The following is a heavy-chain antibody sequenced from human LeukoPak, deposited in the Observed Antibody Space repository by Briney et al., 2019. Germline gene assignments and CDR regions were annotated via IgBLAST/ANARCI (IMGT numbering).Heavy chain of an antibody. V-gene: IGHV1-18*01. Sequence: ASVKVSCKASGYTFTSYGISWVRQAPGQGLEWMGWSSAYNGNTNYAQKLQGRVTMTTDTSTSTAYMELRSLRSDDTAVYYCARARPYYYDSSGYYFANWGQGTLVTVSS. CDR3: ARARPYYYDSSGYYFAN. CDR1: GYTFTSYG. D-gene: IGHD3-22*01. J-gene: IGHJ4*02. CDR2: SSAYNGNT.